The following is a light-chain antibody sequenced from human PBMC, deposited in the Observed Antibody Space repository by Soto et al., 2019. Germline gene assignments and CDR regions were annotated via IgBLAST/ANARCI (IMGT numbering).Light chain of an antibody. CDR3: QQYYGTPYT. V-gene: IGKV4-1*01. CDR1: QSVLYSSNNKNY. CDR2: WAS. J-gene: IGKJ2*01. Sequence: DIVMTQSPDSLAVSLGERATINCKSSQSVLYSSNNKNYLAWYQLKPGQPPKLLIYWASTRESGVPDRFSGSGSGTDFTLTIRSLQAEDVAVYYCQQYYGTPYTFGQGTKLEIK.